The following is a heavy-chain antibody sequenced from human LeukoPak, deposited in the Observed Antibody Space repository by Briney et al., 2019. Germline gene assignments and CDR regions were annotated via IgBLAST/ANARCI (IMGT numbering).Heavy chain of an antibody. D-gene: IGHD4-17*01. CDR1: GFTFSSYA. Sequence: GGSLRLSCAASGFTFSSYAMGWVRQAPGKGLEWVSSIGGSGGGTYYADSVKGRFTISRDNAKNTLYLQMNSLRAEDTAVYYCARDRMDGDYPHFYHYYMDVWGKGTTVTVSS. CDR3: ARDRMDGDYPHFYHYYMDV. J-gene: IGHJ6*03. CDR2: IGGSGGGT. V-gene: IGHV3-23*01.